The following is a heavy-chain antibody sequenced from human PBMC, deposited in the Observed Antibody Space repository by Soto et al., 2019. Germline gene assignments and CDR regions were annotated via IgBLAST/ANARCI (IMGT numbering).Heavy chain of an antibody. CDR2: IYYSGST. J-gene: IGHJ6*03. CDR3: ARQGDYDFWSGYRRGNKRRDYYYYYMDV. D-gene: IGHD3-3*01. CDR1: GGSISSSSYY. V-gene: IGHV4-39*01. Sequence: PSETLSLTCTVSGGSISSSSYYWGWIRQPPGKGLEWIGSIYYSGSTYYNPSLKSRVTISVDTSKNQFSLKLSTVTAADTTMNYCARQGDYDFWSGYRRGNKRRDYYYYYMDVWGKGTTVTVSS.